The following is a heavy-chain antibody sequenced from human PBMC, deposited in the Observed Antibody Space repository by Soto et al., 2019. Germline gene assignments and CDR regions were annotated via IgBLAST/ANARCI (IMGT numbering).Heavy chain of an antibody. D-gene: IGHD4-17*01. V-gene: IGHV3-33*06. CDR2: IWYNGSNK. CDR1: GFTFSSYG. J-gene: IGHJ6*02. Sequence: LRLSCAASGFTFSSYGMRWVRQAPVKGLEWVAVIWYNGSNKKYADSVKGRFTISRDNSENTMYLQLNSLRAEDTAVYYCAKDYGDWTGLYYYGMDVWGQGTTVTVSS. CDR3: AKDYGDWTGLYYYGMDV.